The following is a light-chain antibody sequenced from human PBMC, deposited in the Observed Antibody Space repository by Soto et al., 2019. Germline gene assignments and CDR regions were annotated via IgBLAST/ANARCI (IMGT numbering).Light chain of an antibody. CDR3: SLYASTNTFM. CDR2: EAT. J-gene: IGLJ3*02. CDR1: SSDIGRYNL. Sequence: QSALTQPASVSGSPGQSITISCTGTSSDIGRYNLVSWYQQHPGKPPKLMIYEATMRPSGVSNRFSGSKSGNTASLTISGLQAEDEADYYCSLYASTNTFMFGGGTKLTVL. V-gene: IGLV2-23*02.